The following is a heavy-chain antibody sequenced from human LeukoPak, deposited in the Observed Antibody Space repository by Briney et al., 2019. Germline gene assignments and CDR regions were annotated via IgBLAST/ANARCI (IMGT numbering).Heavy chain of an antibody. CDR3: AKDRTKVATKNWYFDL. D-gene: IGHD5-12*01. J-gene: IGHJ2*01. Sequence: GGSLRLSCAASGFTFSNFWMHWVRQAPGEGLVWVSRIKPDGSYTTYADSVKGRFTISRDNSKNTLYLQMNSLRAEDTAVYYCAKDRTKVATKNWYFDLWGRGTLVTVSS. CDR2: IKPDGSYT. V-gene: IGHV3-74*01. CDR1: GFTFSNFW.